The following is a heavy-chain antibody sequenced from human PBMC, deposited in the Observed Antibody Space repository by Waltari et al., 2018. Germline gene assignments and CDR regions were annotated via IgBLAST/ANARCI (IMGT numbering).Heavy chain of an antibody. CDR3: AREEQLVPYHHYYGMGV. V-gene: IGHV4-4*07. D-gene: IGHD6-6*01. J-gene: IGHJ6*02. Sequence: QVQLQESGPGLVKPSETLSLTCTVSGGSISSYYWSWIRQPAGKGLEWIGRIYTSGSTNYNPSLKSRVTMSVDTSKNQFSVKLNSVTAADTAVYYCAREEQLVPYHHYYGMGVWGQGTTVTVSS. CDR1: GGSISSYY. CDR2: IYTSGST.